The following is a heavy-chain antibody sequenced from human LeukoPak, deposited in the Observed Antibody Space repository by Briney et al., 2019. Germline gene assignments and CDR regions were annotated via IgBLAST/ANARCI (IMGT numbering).Heavy chain of an antibody. D-gene: IGHD1-14*01. CDR2: IKQDGSEK. Sequence: TGGSLRLACAASGFTFSSYWMGWVRQAPGKWLEWVANIKQDGSEKYYVGSVNGRFTISSDNAKTSLYLKMNSLRAEDTAVYYCARGYIGASVLEETLAYWGQGALVTVSS. V-gene: IGHV3-7*01. CDR1: GFTFSSYW. J-gene: IGHJ4*02. CDR3: ARGYIGASVLEETLAY.